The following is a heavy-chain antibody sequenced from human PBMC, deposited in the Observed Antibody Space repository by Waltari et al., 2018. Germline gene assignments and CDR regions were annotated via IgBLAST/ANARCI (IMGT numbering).Heavy chain of an antibody. CDR1: RGTFSSYA. V-gene: IGHV1-69*12. CDR3: ASGPSQMSNWFDP. J-gene: IGHJ5*02. Sequence: QVQLVQSVAEVKKPGSSVKVPCKACRGTFSSYAMSWVRQAPGQGLEWMGGIIPILGTADDAPEFQGRVTITADESTGTAYLELSSLRSEDTAVYYCASGPSQMSNWFDPWGQGTLVSVSS. CDR2: IIPILGTA.